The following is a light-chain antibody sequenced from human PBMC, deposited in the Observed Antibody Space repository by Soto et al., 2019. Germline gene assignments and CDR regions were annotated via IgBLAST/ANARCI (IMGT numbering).Light chain of an antibody. J-gene: IGLJ1*01. CDR3: SSYTSSSTPLYV. V-gene: IGLV2-14*01. Sequence: QSVLTQPASASGSPGQSITISCTGTSSDVGGYNYVSWYQQHPGEAPKLMIYDVSNRPSGVSNRFSGSKSGNTASLTISGLQAEDEADYYCSSYTSSSTPLYVFGTGTKVT. CDR1: SSDVGGYNY. CDR2: DVS.